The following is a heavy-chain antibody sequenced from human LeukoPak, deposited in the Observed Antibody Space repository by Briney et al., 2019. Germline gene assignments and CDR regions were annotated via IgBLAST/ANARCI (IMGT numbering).Heavy chain of an antibody. V-gene: IGHV4-34*01. CDR1: GGSFSGYY. D-gene: IGHD1-26*01. Sequence: SETLSLTCAVYGGSFSGYYWSWIRQPPGKGLEWIGEINHSGSTNYNPSLKSRVTISVDTSKNQFSLKLSSVTAADTAVYYCARGGNPWDPNWFDPWGQGTLVTVSS. J-gene: IGHJ5*02. CDR2: INHSGST. CDR3: ARGGNPWDPNWFDP.